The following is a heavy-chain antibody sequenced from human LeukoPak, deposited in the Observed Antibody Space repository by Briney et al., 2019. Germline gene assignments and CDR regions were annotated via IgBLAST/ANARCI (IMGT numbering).Heavy chain of an antibody. D-gene: IGHD5-18*01. J-gene: IGHJ6*03. CDR3: ARSSWNSYGWYYMDV. CDR1: GVSISSSSYY. Sequence: SETLSLTCTVSGVSISSSSYYWGWIRQPPGKGLEWIGSIYYSGSTYYNPALKSRITICVDKAKNEFSLKLSSVTAADTAVYYCARSSWNSYGWYYMDVWGKGTTVTVSS. CDR2: IYYSGST. V-gene: IGHV4-39*01.